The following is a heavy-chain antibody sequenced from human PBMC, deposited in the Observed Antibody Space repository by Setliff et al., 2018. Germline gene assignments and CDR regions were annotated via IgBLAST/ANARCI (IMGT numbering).Heavy chain of an antibody. D-gene: IGHD3-22*01. CDR1: GFTFSSHG. V-gene: IGHV3-48*01. CDR2: ISTSSSTI. J-gene: IGHJ6*03. Sequence: GGSLRLSCVASGFTFSSHGMTWVRLAPGKGLEWISYISTSSSTIYNADSVKGRFTISRDNANHSLYLQMNSLRAEDTAVYYCARLALTGYDSSGYYYALDYYYYMDVWGKGATVTVSS. CDR3: ARLALTGYDSSGYYYALDYYYYMDV.